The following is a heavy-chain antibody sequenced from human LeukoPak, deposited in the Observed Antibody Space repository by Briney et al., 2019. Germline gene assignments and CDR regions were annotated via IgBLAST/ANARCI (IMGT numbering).Heavy chain of an antibody. V-gene: IGHV3-23*01. Sequence: GGSLRLSCAASGFSFSSYAMSWVRQAPGKGLEWVSAISGSGGSTYYADSVKGRFTISRDNSKNTLYLQMNSLRAEDTAVYYCAKATFTSRRGYSYGSRAFDIWGQGTMVTVSS. CDR2: ISGSGGST. CDR3: AKATFTSRRGYSYGSRAFDI. D-gene: IGHD5-18*01. CDR1: GFSFSSYA. J-gene: IGHJ3*02.